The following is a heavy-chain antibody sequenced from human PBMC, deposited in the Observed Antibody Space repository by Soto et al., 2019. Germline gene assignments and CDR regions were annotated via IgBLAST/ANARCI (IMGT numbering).Heavy chain of an antibody. V-gene: IGHV4-59*01. D-gene: IGHD4-17*01. CDR1: GGSISSYY. CDR2: VYYSGST. J-gene: IGHJ3*02. Sequence: QVQLQESGPGLVKPSETLSLTCTVSGGSISSYYWSWIRQPPGKGLEWIGFVYYSGSTNYNPSLKSRVTISVDMSKNQHSLSLGSVTAADTAVYYCATGLTLATTTGDAFDIWGRGTMVTVSS. CDR3: ATGLTLATTTGDAFDI.